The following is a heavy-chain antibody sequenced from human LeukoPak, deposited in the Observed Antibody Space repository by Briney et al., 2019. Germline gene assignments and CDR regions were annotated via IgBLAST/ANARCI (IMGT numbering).Heavy chain of an antibody. V-gene: IGHV1-24*01. J-gene: IGHJ4*02. CDR1: GYTLTELS. CDR2: FDPEDGET. CDR3: ATDPDYYDSSGYGC. Sequence: GASVKVSCKVSGYTLTELSMHWVRQAPGKGLEWMGGFDPEDGETIYAQKFQGRVTMTEDTSTDTAYMELSSLRSEDTAVYYCATDPDYYDSSGYGCWGQGTLVTVSS. D-gene: IGHD3-22*01.